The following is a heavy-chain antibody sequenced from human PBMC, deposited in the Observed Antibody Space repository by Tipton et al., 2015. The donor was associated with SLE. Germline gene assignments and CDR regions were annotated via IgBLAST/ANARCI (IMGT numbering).Heavy chain of an antibody. CDR3: ARHRMMDSSSWAYYFDY. CDR2: VYYSGST. CDR1: GGSISSYY. D-gene: IGHD6-13*01. V-gene: IGHV4-59*08. J-gene: IGHJ4*02. Sequence: TLSLTCTVSGGSISSYYWSWIRQPPGKGLEWIGYVYYSGSTNYNPSLKSRVTMSIDTSKNQFSLKQRSVTAADTAVYYCARHRMMDSSSWAYYFDYWGQGTLVTVSS.